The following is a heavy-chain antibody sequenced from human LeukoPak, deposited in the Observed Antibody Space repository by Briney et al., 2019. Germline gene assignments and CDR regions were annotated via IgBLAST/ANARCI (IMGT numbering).Heavy chain of an antibody. CDR1: GGSISSYY. J-gene: IGHJ4*02. Sequence: SETLSLTCTVSGGSISSYYWSWIRQPPGKGLEWIGYIYYSGSTNYNPSLKSRVTISVDKSKNQFSLKLSSVTAADTAVYYCARHKHYYDSSGFGYWGQGTLVTVSS. V-gene: IGHV4-59*08. CDR2: IYYSGST. CDR3: ARHKHYYDSSGFGY. D-gene: IGHD3-22*01.